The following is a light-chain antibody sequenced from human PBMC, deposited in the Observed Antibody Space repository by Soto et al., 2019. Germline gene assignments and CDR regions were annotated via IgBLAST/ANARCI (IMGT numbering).Light chain of an antibody. CDR2: WAS. Sequence: DIVMTQSPDSLAVSLGERATINCKSSQSVLYSSNHKNYLAWYQQKPGQPPKLLIYWASTRESGVPDRFSGRGSGTDFTLTISGLQAEDVAVYYCKQYYDTPFTFGPGTKVDVK. V-gene: IGKV4-1*01. J-gene: IGKJ3*01. CDR3: KQYYDTPFT. CDR1: QSVLYSSNHKNY.